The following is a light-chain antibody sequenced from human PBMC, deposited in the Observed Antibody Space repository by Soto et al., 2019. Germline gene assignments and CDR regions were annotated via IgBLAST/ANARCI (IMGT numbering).Light chain of an antibody. CDR2: DNI. CDR3: AAWGDNLNGWV. J-gene: IGLJ3*02. V-gene: IGLV1-44*01. CDR1: SSNIGNNA. Sequence: QSVLTQPPSASGTPGQRVTISCSGSSSNIGNNAVNWYQQFPGTAPKLLIYDNIQRPSGVPDRFSGYKSGTSASLAISGLQSEDEADYYCAAWGDNLNGWVFGGGTKVTVL.